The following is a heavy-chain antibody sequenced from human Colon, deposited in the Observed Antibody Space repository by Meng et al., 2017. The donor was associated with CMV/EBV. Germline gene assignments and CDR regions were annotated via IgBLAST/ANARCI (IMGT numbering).Heavy chain of an antibody. Sequence: ASGFTLSSFYMYWVRQAPGKGLVWVSRINSDGSIAYYADSVKGRFTIPRDNAKNTLYLQMNSLRVEDTATYYCVRGGYDFWTDYLHYWGQGALVTVSS. CDR3: VRGGYDFWTDYLHY. D-gene: IGHD3/OR15-3a*01. V-gene: IGHV3-74*01. CDR1: GFTLSSFY. CDR2: INSDGSIA. J-gene: IGHJ4*02.